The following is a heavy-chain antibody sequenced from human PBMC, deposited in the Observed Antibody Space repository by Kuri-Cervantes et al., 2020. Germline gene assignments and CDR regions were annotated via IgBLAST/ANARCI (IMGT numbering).Heavy chain of an antibody. CDR1: GGTFSSYA. V-gene: IGHV7-4-1*02. CDR2: ISTNTGNP. D-gene: IGHD2-2*01. Sequence: ASVKVSCKASGGTFSSYAISWVRQAPGQGLEWMGWISTNTGNPTYAQGFTGRFVFSLDTSVSTAYLQISSLKAEDTAVYYCARGVPAALNWYFDLWGRGTRGTVSS. CDR3: ARGVPAALNWYFDL. J-gene: IGHJ2*01.